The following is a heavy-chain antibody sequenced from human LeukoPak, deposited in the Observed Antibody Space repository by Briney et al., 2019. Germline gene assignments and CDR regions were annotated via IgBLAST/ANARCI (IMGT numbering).Heavy chain of an antibody. V-gene: IGHV3-9*01. D-gene: IGHD3-22*01. CDR3: AKDRYYYDSSGPFDY. J-gene: IGHJ4*02. Sequence: PGGSLRLSCAASGFTFDDYAMHWVRQAPGKGLEWVSGISWNSGSIGYADSVKGRFTISRDNAKNSLYLQMNGLRAEDTALYYCAKDRYYYDSSGPFDYWGQGTLVTVSS. CDR1: GFTFDDYA. CDR2: ISWNSGSI.